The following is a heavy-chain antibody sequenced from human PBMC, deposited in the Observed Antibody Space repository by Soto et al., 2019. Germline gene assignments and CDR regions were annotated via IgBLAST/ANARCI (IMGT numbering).Heavy chain of an antibody. Sequence: QLQLQESGPGLVKPSETLSLTCTVSGGSISSSSYYWGWIRQPPGKGLAWIGSIYYSGSTYYNPYLKSRVTIAVDTSKNQFSLKLSSVTAADTAVYYCARIGVVVPAEGPETSDYWGQGTLVTVSS. D-gene: IGHD2-2*01. CDR3: ARIGVVVPAEGPETSDY. J-gene: IGHJ4*02. CDR1: GGSISSSSYY. CDR2: IYYSGST. V-gene: IGHV4-39*01.